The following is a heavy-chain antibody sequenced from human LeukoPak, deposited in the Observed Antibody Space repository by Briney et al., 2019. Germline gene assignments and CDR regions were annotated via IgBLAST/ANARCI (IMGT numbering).Heavy chain of an antibody. CDR3: ARVGRGSSLTRNFDY. Sequence: SETLSLTCAVYGGSFSGYYWSWIRQPPGKGLEWIGEINHSGSTNYNPSLKSRVTISVDTSKNQFSLKLSSVTAADTAVYYCARVGRGSSLTRNFDYWGQGTLVTVSS. J-gene: IGHJ4*02. D-gene: IGHD6-13*01. CDR1: GGSFSGYY. V-gene: IGHV4-34*01. CDR2: INHSGST.